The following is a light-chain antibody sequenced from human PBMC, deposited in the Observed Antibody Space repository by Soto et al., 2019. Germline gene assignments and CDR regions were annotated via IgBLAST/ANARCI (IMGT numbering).Light chain of an antibody. CDR3: QQYNSYLYT. Sequence: DIQMTQSPSTLSASVGDRVTITCRASQSISSWLAWYQQKPGKAPKVLIYKASSLERGVPSRFSGSGSGTDFTLTISSLQPDDFATYYCQQYNSYLYTFGHGTKLEIK. CDR2: KAS. CDR1: QSISSW. V-gene: IGKV1-5*03. J-gene: IGKJ2*01.